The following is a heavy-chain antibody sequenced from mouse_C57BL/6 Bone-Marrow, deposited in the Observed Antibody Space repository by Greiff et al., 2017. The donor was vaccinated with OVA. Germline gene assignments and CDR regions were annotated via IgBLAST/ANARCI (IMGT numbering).Heavy chain of an antibody. V-gene: IGHV2-5*01. D-gene: IGHD1-1*01. Sequence: VQLQQSGPGLVQPSQSLSITCTVSGFSLTSYGVHWVRQSPGKGLEWLGVIWRGGSTDYNAAFMSRLSITKDNSKSQVFFKMNSLQADDTAIDYCAKRDTVVARGAMDDWGQGTSVTVSS. J-gene: IGHJ4*01. CDR2: IWRGGST. CDR3: AKRDTVVARGAMDD. CDR1: GFSLTSYG.